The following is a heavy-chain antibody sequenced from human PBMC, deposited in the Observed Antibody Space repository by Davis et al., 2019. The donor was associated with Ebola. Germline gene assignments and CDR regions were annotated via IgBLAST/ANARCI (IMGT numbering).Heavy chain of an antibody. D-gene: IGHD4-11*01. V-gene: IGHV1-24*01. Sequence: ASVKVSCKASGYTLTEFSIHWVRQAPGNGLEWMGGFDPEDGETIYAQKFQDRFTMTEDKSTNTAYMELSSLGSEDTAIYYCASTYYWGQGTMVTVSS. CDR2: FDPEDGET. CDR3: ASTYY. CDR1: GYTLTEFS. J-gene: IGHJ4*02.